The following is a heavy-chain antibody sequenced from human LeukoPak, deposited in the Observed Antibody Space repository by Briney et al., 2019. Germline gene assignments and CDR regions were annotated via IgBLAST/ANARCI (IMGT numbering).Heavy chain of an antibody. CDR3: ARIRGGYYSDAFDI. D-gene: IGHD3-22*01. J-gene: IGHJ3*02. CDR1: GFTVSSNY. V-gene: IGHV3-66*01. CDR2: IYSGGST. Sequence: PGGSLRLSCAASGFTVSSNYMSWVRQAPGKGLEWVSVIYSGGSTYYADSVKGRFTISRDNSKNTLYLQMSSLRAEDTAAYYCARIRGGYYSDAFDIWGQGTMVTVSS.